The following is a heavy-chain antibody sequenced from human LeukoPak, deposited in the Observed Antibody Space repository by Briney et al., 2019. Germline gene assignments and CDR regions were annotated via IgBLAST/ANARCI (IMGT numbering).Heavy chain of an antibody. J-gene: IGHJ6*03. Sequence: SETLSLTCAVSGGSIRSSNYYWGWLRQSPGKGLEWIGSIYHSGSTYYSPSLRSRVTISVDTSKNHFSLKLSPVTAADTGVYYCARDRGRVLPPALYFSMDVWGKGTTVTVSS. CDR1: GGSIRSSNYY. CDR2: IYHSGST. V-gene: IGHV4-39*07. D-gene: IGHD2-2*01. CDR3: ARDRGRVLPPALYFSMDV.